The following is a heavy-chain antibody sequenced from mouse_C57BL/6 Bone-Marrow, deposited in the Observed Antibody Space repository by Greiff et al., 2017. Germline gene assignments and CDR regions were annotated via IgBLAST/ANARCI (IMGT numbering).Heavy chain of an antibody. CDR1: GFSLSTSGMG. D-gene: IGHD2-4*01. Sequence: ESGPGILQSSQTLSLTCSFSGFSLSTSGMGVSWIRQPSGKGLEWLAHIYWDDDKRYNPSLKSRLTISKDTSTNQVFLKITSVDTADTATYYCARIICSDYDAGYYYAMDYWGQGTSVTVSS. CDR2: IYWDDDK. CDR3: ARIICSDYDAGYYYAMDY. J-gene: IGHJ4*01. V-gene: IGHV8-12*01.